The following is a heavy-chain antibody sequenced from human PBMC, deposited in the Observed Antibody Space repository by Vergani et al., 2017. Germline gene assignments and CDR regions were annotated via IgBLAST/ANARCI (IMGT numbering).Heavy chain of an antibody. CDR1: GGSFSGYY. V-gene: IGHV4-34*01. Sequence: QVQLQQWGAGLLTPSETLSLTCAVYGGSFSGYYWSWIRQPPGKGLEWIGEINHSGSTNYNPSLKSGVSISVDTSNNHFSLKLSSVTSADTAVYYCARGKLVHQYSSSWKPIDYWGQGTLVTVSS. CDR3: ARGKLVHQYSSSWKPIDY. D-gene: IGHD6-13*01. CDR2: INHSGST. J-gene: IGHJ4*02.